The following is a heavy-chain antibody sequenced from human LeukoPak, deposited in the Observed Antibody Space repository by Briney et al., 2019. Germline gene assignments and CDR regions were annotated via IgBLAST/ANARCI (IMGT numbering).Heavy chain of an antibody. CDR2: IIPIFGTA. V-gene: IGHV1-69*13. D-gene: IGHD6-13*01. CDR1: GGTFSSYA. J-gene: IGHJ5*02. CDR3: ARGGAAAENWFDP. Sequence: GASVKVSCKASGGTFSSYAISWVRQAPGQGLEWMGGIIPIFGTANYAQKFQGRVTIAADESTSTAYMELSSLRSEDTAVYYCARGGAAAENWFDPWGQGTPVTVSS.